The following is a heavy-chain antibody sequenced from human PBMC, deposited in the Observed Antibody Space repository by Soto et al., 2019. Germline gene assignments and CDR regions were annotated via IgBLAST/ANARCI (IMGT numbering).Heavy chain of an antibody. CDR2: IGTSGYST. J-gene: IGHJ5*02. Sequence: EVQLLEPGGGLVQPGGSLKLSCAASGFTFSNSVMSWVRQAPGKGPEWVSTIGTSGYSTNYADSVKGRFTISRDNFKNTLYLQMNSLGAEDTAVYYCAKSERFDPWGQGTLVTVSS. CDR3: AKSERFDP. CDR1: GFTFSNSV. V-gene: IGHV3-23*01.